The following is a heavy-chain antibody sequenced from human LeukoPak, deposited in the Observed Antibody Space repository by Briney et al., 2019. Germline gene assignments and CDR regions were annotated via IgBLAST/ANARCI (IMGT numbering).Heavy chain of an antibody. D-gene: IGHD3-16*01. J-gene: IGHJ6*02. Sequence: GGSLRLSCAASGFTFSSYGMHWVRQAPGKGLERVAVISYDGSNKYYADSVKGRFTISRDNSKNTLYLQMNSLRAEDTAVYYCAKIVGDGTYYYYGVDVWGQGTTVTVSS. CDR2: ISYDGSNK. V-gene: IGHV3-30*18. CDR3: AKIVGDGTYYYYGVDV. CDR1: GFTFSSYG.